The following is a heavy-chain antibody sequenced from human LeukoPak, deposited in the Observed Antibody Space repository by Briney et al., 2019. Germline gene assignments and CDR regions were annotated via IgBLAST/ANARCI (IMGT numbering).Heavy chain of an antibody. CDR1: GASINSYY. D-gene: IGHD2-2*01. J-gene: IGHJ4*02. Sequence: PSETLSLTCTVSGASINSYYWSWIRQPPGKGLEWIGYMYYNGNANYNPSLKSRVTISVDTSKNQFSLKLSSVTAADTAVYYCARWVPVPAAMADYWGQGTLVTVSS. V-gene: IGHV4-59*08. CDR2: MYYNGNA. CDR3: ARWVPVPAAMADY.